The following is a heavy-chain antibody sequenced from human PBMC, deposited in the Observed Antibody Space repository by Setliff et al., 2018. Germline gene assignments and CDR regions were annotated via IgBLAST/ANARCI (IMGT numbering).Heavy chain of an antibody. D-gene: IGHD1-26*01. J-gene: IGHJ4*02. CDR3: ARDAKYSGSYY. V-gene: IGHV4-59*11. Sequence: SETLSLTCTVSGGSISSHYWSWIRQPPGKGLEWIGSIYYSGSTNYNPTLKSRVTISVDTSKNQSSLKLSSVTAADTAVYYCARDAKYSGSYYWGQGTLVTVSS. CDR2: IYYSGST. CDR1: GGSISSHY.